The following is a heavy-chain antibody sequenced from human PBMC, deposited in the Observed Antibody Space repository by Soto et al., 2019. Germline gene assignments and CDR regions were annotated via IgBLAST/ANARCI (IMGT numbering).Heavy chain of an antibody. CDR1: GGSVSSGSYY. CDR2: IYYSGST. CDR3: ARDLRDYDILTGYGIPDI. V-gene: IGHV4-61*01. D-gene: IGHD3-9*01. Sequence: SETLSLTCTVSGGSVSSGSYYWSWIRQPPGKGLEWIGYIYYSGSTNYNPSLKSRVTISVDTSKNQFSLKLSSVTAADTAVYYCARDLRDYDILTGYGIPDIWGQGTMVTVSS. J-gene: IGHJ3*02.